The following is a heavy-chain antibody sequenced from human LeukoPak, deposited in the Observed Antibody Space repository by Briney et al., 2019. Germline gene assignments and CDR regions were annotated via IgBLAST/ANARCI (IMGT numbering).Heavy chain of an antibody. Sequence: PGGSLRLSCAASGFTSSSYGMHWVRQAPGKGLEWVAVIWYDGSNKYYADSVKGRFTISRDNSKNTLYLQMNSLRAEDTAVYYCARDGRDSSGYYYLGRDYYYGMDVWGQGTTVTVSS. CDR2: IWYDGSNK. V-gene: IGHV3-33*01. D-gene: IGHD3-22*01. CDR1: GFTSSSYG. CDR3: ARDGRDSSGYYYLGRDYYYGMDV. J-gene: IGHJ6*02.